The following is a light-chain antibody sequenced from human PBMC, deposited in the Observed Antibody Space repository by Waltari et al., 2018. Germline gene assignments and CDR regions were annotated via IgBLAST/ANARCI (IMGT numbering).Light chain of an antibody. CDR3: QQYSSYPWT. CDR1: QTISSW. J-gene: IGKJ1*01. Sequence: IQMTQFLSTLSASVGDRVTITCRASQTISSWLAWYQQKPGKAPKLLIYKASSLESGVPLRFSGSGSGTEFTLTISSLQPDDFATYYCQQYSSYPWTFGQGTKVEI. V-gene: IGKV1-5*03. CDR2: KAS.